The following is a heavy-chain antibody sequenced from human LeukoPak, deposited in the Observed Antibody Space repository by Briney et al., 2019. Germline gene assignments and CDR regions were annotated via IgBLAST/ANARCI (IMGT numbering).Heavy chain of an antibody. CDR2: IWYDGSNK. Sequence: PGRSLRLSCAASGFTFSSYGMHWVRQAPGKGLEWVAVIWYDGSNKYYADSVKGRFTISRDNSKNTLYLQMNSLRAEDTAVYYCAREHYYDSSDAFDIWGQGTMVTVSS. CDR1: GFTFSSYG. D-gene: IGHD3-22*01. J-gene: IGHJ3*02. V-gene: IGHV3-33*01. CDR3: AREHYYDSSDAFDI.